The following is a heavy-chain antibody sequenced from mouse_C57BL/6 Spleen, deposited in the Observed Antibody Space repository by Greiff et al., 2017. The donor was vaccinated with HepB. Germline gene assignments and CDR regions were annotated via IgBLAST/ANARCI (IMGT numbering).Heavy chain of an antibody. CDR2: IRNKANGYTT. CDR3: ARFPRDGYYAMDY. V-gene: IGHV7-3*01. J-gene: IGHJ4*01. D-gene: IGHD2-3*01. CDR1: GFTFTDYY. Sequence: EVKLVESGGGLVQPGGSLSLSCAASGFTFTDYYMSWVRQPPGKALEWLGFIRNKANGYTTEYSASVKGRFTISRDNSQSILYLQMNALRAEDSATYYCARFPRDGYYAMDYWGQGTSVTVSS.